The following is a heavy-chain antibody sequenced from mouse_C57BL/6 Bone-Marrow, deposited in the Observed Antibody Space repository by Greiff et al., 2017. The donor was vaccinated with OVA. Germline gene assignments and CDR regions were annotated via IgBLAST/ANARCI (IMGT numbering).Heavy chain of an antibody. D-gene: IGHD2-3*01. V-gene: IGHV1-54*01. CDR3: ARERGAYDGYYVSYFDV. J-gene: IGHJ1*03. CDR1: GYAFTNYL. Sequence: QVQLQQSGAELVRPGTSVKVSCKASGYAFTNYLIEWVKQRPGQGLEWIGVINPGSGGTNYNEKFKGKATLTADKSSSTAYMQLSSLTSEDSAVYFCARERGAYDGYYVSYFDVWGTGTTVTVSS. CDR2: INPGSGGT.